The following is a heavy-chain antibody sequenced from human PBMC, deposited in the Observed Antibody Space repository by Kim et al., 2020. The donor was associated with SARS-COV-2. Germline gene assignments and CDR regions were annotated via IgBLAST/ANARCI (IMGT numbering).Heavy chain of an antibody. CDR1: GFTFDDYA. CDR3: AKATYYYGSGSYLDP. CDR2: ISWNSGSI. V-gene: IGHV3-9*01. D-gene: IGHD3-10*01. Sequence: GGSLRLSCAASGFTFDDYAMHWVRQAPGKGLEWVSGISWNSGSIGYADSVKGRFTISRDNAKNSLYLQMNSLRAEDTALYYCAKATYYYGSGSYLDPWG. J-gene: IGHJ5*02.